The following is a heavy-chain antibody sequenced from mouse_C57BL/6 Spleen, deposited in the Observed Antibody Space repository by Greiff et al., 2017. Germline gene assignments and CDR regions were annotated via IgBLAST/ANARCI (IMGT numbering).Heavy chain of an antibody. Sequence: VQLQQSDAELVKPGASVKISCKASGYTFTDYTIHWMKQRPEQGLEWIGYIYPRDGSTTYNEKFKGKGTLTEATSSSTAYMQLLSLTSEDAAFYFCSRRATGWYFDVWGTGTTVTVSS. V-gene: IGHV1-78*01. CDR2: IYPRDGST. D-gene: IGHD6-1*01. J-gene: IGHJ1*03. CDR1: GYTFTDYT. CDR3: SRRATGWYFDV.